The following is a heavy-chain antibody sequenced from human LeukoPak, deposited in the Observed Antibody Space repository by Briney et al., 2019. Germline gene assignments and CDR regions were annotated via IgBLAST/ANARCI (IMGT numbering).Heavy chain of an antibody. D-gene: IGHD2-2*01. Sequence: ASVKVSCKASGYPFTDYYYIHWVRQAPGQGLEWMGWLNAKSGDTNYAQKFQGRVTVTRDTSISTAYMELSRLRSDDTAVYYCARPSSTDYVWGQGAQVTVSS. CDR3: ARPSSTDYV. CDR2: LNAKSGDT. V-gene: IGHV1-2*02. J-gene: IGHJ4*02. CDR1: GYPFTDYY.